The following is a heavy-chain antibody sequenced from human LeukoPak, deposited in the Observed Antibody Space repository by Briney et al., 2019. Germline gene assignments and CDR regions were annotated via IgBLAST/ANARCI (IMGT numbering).Heavy chain of an antibody. CDR1: GITFSNYN. D-gene: IGHD3-22*01. CDR3: ARDYYDSSAYYTGAFDY. Sequence: GGSLRLSCAAPGITFSNYNMNWVRQAPGKGLEWISSITSSSSYTFYADSVKGRFTISRDNAKNSLYLQMNSLRAEDTAMYYCARDYYDSSAYYTGAFDYWGQGTLVTVSS. V-gene: IGHV3-21*01. CDR2: ITSSSSYT. J-gene: IGHJ4*02.